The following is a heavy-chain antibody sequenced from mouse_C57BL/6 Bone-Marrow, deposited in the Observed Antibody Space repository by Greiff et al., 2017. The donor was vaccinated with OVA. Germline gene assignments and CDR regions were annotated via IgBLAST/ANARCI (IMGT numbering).Heavy chain of an antibody. Sequence: QVQLQQSGPGLVQPSQSLSITCTVSGFSLTSYGVHWVRQSPGKGLEWLGVIWSGGSTDYNAAFISRLSISKDNSKSQVFFKMNSLQADDTAIYYCARKELIYPWFAYWGQGTLVTVSA. CDR3: ARKELIYPWFAY. D-gene: IGHD2-1*01. CDR1: GFSLTSYG. J-gene: IGHJ3*01. V-gene: IGHV2-2*01. CDR2: IWSGGST.